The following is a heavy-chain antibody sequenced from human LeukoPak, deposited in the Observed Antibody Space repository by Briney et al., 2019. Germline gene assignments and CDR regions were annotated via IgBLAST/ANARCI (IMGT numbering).Heavy chain of an antibody. J-gene: IGHJ3*02. CDR1: GFTFSSYS. CDR2: ISSSSSYI. CDR3: ARDRSTVGKDAFDI. V-gene: IGHV3-21*01. Sequence: PGGSLRLSCAASGFTFSSYSMNWVRQAPGKGLEWVSSISSSSSYIYYADSVRGRFTISRDNAKNSLYLQMNSLRAEDTAVYYCARDRSTVGKDAFDIWGQGTMVTVSS. D-gene: IGHD2-2*01.